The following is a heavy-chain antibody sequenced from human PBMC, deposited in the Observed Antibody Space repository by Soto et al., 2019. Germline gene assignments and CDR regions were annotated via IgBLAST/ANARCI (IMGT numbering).Heavy chain of an antibody. V-gene: IGHV1-8*01. CDR3: ARDLSSSWEYYGMDV. D-gene: IGHD6-13*01. J-gene: IGHJ6*02. CDR2: MNPNSGNT. Sequence: QVQLVQSGAEVKKPGASVKVSCKASGYTFTSYDINWVRQATGQGLEWMGWMNPNSGNTGYAQKFQGRVTMTRNTSISTAYMELSCLRSEDTAVYYCARDLSSSWEYYGMDVWGQGTTVTVSS. CDR1: GYTFTSYD.